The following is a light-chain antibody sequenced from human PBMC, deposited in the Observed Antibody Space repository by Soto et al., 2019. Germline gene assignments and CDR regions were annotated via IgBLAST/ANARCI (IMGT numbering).Light chain of an antibody. J-gene: IGKJ5*01. CDR3: QQHEPLIT. Sequence: IVSILSPATLSLSPGERATLSCMHIVSLSSSYFAWYQHKPGQGPRLLIYGAFTRATGIPDRFSGSGSGTDFTLTISRLEPEDFAVYYCQQHEPLITFGQGTRLEIK. CDR1: VSLSSSY. CDR2: GAF. V-gene: IGKV3-20*01.